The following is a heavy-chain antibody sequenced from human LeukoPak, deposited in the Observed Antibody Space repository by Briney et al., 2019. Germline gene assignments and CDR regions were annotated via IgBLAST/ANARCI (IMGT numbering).Heavy chain of an antibody. CDR2: IVVGSGNT. J-gene: IGHJ4*02. V-gene: IGHV1-58*01. CDR3: AAWYDGSGYPDY. CDR1: GFTFTSSA. D-gene: IGHD3-22*01. Sequence: GTSVKVSCKASGFTFTSSAVQWVRQARGQRLEWIGWIVVGSGNTNYAQKFQERVTITRDMSTSTAYMELSSLRSEDTAVYYCAAWYDGSGYPDYWGQGTLVTVSS.